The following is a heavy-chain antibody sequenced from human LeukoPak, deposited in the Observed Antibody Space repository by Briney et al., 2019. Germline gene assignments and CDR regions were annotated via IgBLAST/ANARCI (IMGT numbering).Heavy chain of an antibody. CDR2: ISWNSGSI. J-gene: IGHJ1*01. V-gene: IGHV3-9*01. D-gene: IGHD6-13*01. Sequence: GRSLRLSCAASGFTFDDYAMHWVRQAPGKGLEWVSGISWNSGSIGYADSVKGRFTISRDNAKNSLYLQMNSLRAEDTALYYCAKDAAARPEYFQHWGQGTLVTVSS. CDR3: AKDAAARPEYFQH. CDR1: GFTFDDYA.